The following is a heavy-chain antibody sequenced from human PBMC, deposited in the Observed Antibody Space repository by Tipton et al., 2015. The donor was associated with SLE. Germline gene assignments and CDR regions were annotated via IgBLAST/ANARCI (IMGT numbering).Heavy chain of an antibody. Sequence: QLVQSGGGVVQPGRSLRLSCAASGFTFSSYAMHWVRQAPGKGLEWVAVISYDGSNKYYADSVKGRFTISRDNSKNTLYLQMNSLRAEDTAVYYCAGTPPVDDFVYYYYMDVWGKGTTVTVSS. CDR2: ISYDGSNK. CDR3: AGTPPVDDFVYYYYMDV. CDR1: GFTFSSYA. D-gene: IGHD3-3*01. J-gene: IGHJ6*03. V-gene: IGHV3-30-3*01.